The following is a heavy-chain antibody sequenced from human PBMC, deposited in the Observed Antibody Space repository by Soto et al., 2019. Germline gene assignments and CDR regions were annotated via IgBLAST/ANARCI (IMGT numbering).Heavy chain of an antibody. V-gene: IGHV4-59*01. CDR3: ARAYYYDSSGYYWNN. CDR1: GGSISRYY. J-gene: IGHJ4*02. D-gene: IGHD3-22*01. CDR2: IYYSGST. Sequence: ETLSLTCTVAGGSISRYYWSGIRQPPGKGLEWIGYIYYSGSTNYNPSLKSRVTISVDTSKNQFSLKLSSVTAADTAVYYCARAYYYDSSGYYWNNWGQETLVTVSA.